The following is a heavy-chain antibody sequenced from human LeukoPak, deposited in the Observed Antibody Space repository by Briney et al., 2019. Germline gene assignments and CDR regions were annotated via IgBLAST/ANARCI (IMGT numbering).Heavy chain of an antibody. CDR1: GFTFTVYG. D-gene: IGHD2-2*01. CDR3: VKDGIAVAEPDY. J-gene: IGHJ4*02. Sequence: GGSLRLSCATSGFTFTVYGMHWVRQAPGSGLEGVAFIQNDGTNKYYADSVRGRFTISRDNSKNTLYLRMNSLRTEDTAVYYCVKDGIAVAEPDYWGQGTLVTVPS. CDR2: IQNDGTNK. V-gene: IGHV3-30*02.